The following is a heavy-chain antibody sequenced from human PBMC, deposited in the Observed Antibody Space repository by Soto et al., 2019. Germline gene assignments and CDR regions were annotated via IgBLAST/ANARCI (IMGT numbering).Heavy chain of an antibody. V-gene: IGHV3-11*01. CDR2: ISSSGSTI. CDR1: GFTFSDYY. Sequence: GGSLRLSCAASGFTFSDYYMSWIRQAPGKGLEWVSYISSSGSTIYYADSVKGRFTISRDNAKNSLYLQMNGLRAEDTAVYYCARVGSTIFGVVIIYYYYYMDVWGKGTTVTVSS. D-gene: IGHD3-3*01. CDR3: ARVGSTIFGVVIIYYYYYMDV. J-gene: IGHJ6*03.